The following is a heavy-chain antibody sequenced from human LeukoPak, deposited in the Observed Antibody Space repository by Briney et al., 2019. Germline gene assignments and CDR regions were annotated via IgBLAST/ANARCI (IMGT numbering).Heavy chain of an antibody. CDR2: VYRGGSI. Sequence: GGSLRLSCAASGFTVSSTYMSWVRQAPGEGLEWVAVVYRGGSIYYADSVKGRFTISRDNSKNMLYLQMNSLRAEDTAVYYCARDQPDYSDFGALDFWGQGTLVTVSS. V-gene: IGHV3-66*01. CDR3: ARDQPDYSDFGALDF. J-gene: IGHJ4*02. D-gene: IGHD4-11*01. CDR1: GFTVSSTY.